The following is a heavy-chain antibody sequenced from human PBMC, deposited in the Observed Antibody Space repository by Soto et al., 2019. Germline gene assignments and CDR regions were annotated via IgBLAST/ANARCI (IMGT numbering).Heavy chain of an antibody. CDR3: ARGVQQLVSGGDWYFDL. Sequence: QVQLVQSGAEVKKPGASVKVSCKASGYTFTSYDINWVRQATGQGLEWMGWMNPNSGNTGYAQKFQGRFTMTRNNSISTAYMELSSLRSEDTAVYYCARGVQQLVSGGDWYFDLWGRGTLVTVSS. CDR1: GYTFTSYD. CDR2: MNPNSGNT. J-gene: IGHJ2*01. D-gene: IGHD6-6*01. V-gene: IGHV1-8*01.